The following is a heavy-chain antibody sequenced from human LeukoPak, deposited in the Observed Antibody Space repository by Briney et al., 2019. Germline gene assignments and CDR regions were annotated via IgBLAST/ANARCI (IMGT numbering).Heavy chain of an antibody. CDR3: ARSVVDYSDAFDL. CDR2: IYSGGTT. Sequence: PGGSLRLSCAASGFTVSSNYMSWGRQAPGKGLEWVSVIYSGGTTKYADSVKGRFTISRDNSKNTLYLQMNSLRAEDTAVYYCARSVVDYSDAFDLWGQGTMVTVSS. J-gene: IGHJ3*01. CDR1: GFTVSSNY. D-gene: IGHD2-15*01. V-gene: IGHV3-53*01.